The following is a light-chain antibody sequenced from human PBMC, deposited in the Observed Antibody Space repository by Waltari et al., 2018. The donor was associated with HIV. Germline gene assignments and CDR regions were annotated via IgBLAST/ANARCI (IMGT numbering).Light chain of an antibody. CDR1: QTINTW. CDR2: KAS. J-gene: IGKJ1*01. V-gene: IGKV1-5*03. Sequence: DIQMAQSPSNLSASVGDRVTITCRASQTINTWLAWYHQKPGGAPQHWVYKASTLENGVPSRFSGSGSGTEFTLTISRLQPDDVGFYYCQQYSSYWTFGQGTKVQVK. CDR3: QQYSSYWT.